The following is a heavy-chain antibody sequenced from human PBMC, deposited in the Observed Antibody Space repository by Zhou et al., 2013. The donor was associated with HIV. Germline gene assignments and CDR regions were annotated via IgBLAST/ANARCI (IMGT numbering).Heavy chain of an antibody. V-gene: IGHV1-69*05. CDR1: GGTFSSYA. CDR3: ARDTWIRQTMHHYYYYMDV. D-gene: IGHD5-18*01. Sequence: QVQLVQSGAEVKKPGSSVKVSCKASGGTFSSYAISWVRQAPGQGLEWMGGIIPIFGTANYAQKFQGRVTITTDESTSTAYMELSSLRSEDTAVYYCARDTWIRQTMHHYYYYMDVWGKGTTVTVSS. J-gene: IGHJ6*03. CDR2: IIPIFGTA.